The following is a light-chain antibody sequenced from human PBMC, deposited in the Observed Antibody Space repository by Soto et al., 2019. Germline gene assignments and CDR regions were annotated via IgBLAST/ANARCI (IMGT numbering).Light chain of an antibody. CDR3: CSYTSANTFV. Sequence: QSALTRPASVSGSPGQSITMSCTGTSSDVGGYNYVSWYQHHPGKAPKFMIYEVSNRPSGVSNRFSGSKSGNTASLTISGLQAEDEADYYCCSYTSANTFVFGTGTKVTVL. J-gene: IGLJ1*01. CDR2: EVS. V-gene: IGLV2-14*01. CDR1: SSDVGGYNY.